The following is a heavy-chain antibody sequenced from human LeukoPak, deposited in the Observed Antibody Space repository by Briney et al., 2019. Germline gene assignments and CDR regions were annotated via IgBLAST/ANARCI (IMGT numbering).Heavy chain of an antibody. V-gene: IGHV3-30*03. J-gene: IGHJ5*02. CDR1: GFTFRTYA. CDR2: ISPDGSSQ. Sequence: PGGSLRLSCAASGFTFRTYAMHWVRQAPGKGLEWVALISPDGSSQYYADSVKGRFTISRDNAKNSLYLQMNSLRAEDTAVYYCARDANYDFWSGYYMFDPWGQGTLVTVSS. D-gene: IGHD3-3*01. CDR3: ARDANYDFWSGYYMFDP.